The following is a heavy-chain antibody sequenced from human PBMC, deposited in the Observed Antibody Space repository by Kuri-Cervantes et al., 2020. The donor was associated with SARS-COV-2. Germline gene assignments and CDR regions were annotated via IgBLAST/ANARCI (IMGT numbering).Heavy chain of an antibody. V-gene: IGHV4-34*01. CDR3: ARWNHWFDP. CDR2: INHSGST. J-gene: IGHJ5*02. Sequence: SETLSLTFAVHGWSFSGYYWSWLRQPPGKGLEWIGEINHSGSTNYNPSLKSRVTISVDTSKNQFSLKLSSVTAADTSVYYCARWNHWFDPWGQGTLVTVSS. CDR1: GWSFSGYY. D-gene: IGHD1-1*01.